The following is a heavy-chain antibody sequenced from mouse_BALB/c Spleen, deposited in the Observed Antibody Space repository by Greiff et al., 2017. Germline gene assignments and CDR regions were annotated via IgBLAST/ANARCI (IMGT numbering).Heavy chain of an antibody. CDR1: GFTFSDYC. CDR3: ARDFYPFAY. D-gene: IGHD2-1*01. V-gene: IGHV5-4*02. J-gene: IGHJ3*01. CDR2: ISDGGSYT. Sequence: EVQVVESGGGLVKPGGSLTLSCAASGFTFSDYCMYWVRQTPEKGLEWVVTISDGGSYTYYPDSVTGRITISRDNAKNNLYLQMSSLKSEDTAMYYSARDFYPFAYWGQGTLVTVSA.